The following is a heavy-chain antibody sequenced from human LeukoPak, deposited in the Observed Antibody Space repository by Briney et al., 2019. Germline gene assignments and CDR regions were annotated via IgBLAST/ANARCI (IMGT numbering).Heavy chain of an antibody. V-gene: IGHV1-2*02. CDR2: INPNSGGT. CDR1: GYTFTGYY. J-gene: IGHJ5*02. CDR3: ARELPGRRGVGAHNWFDP. Sequence: GASVKVSCKASGYTFTGYYMHWVRQAPGQGLEWMGWINPNSGGTNYAQKFQGRVTMTRDTSISTAYMELSRLRSDDTAVYYCARELPGRRGVGAHNWFDPWGQGTLVTVSS. D-gene: IGHD1-26*01.